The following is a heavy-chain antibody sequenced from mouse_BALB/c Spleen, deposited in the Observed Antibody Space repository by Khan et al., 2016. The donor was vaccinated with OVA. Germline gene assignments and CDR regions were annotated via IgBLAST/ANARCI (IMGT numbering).Heavy chain of an antibody. CDR1: GFTFSTYG. V-gene: IGHV5-6*01. CDR3: ARLAYYYDSEGFAY. CDR2: VSTGGSYT. Sequence: VELVESGGDLVKPGGSLKLSCAASGFTFSTYGMSWVRQTPDNRLEWVATVSTGGSYTYYPDSVKGRFTISRDNAKNTLYLQMSSLKSEDTAMFYCARLAYYYDSEGFAYWGQGTLVTVSA. J-gene: IGHJ3*01. D-gene: IGHD1-1*01.